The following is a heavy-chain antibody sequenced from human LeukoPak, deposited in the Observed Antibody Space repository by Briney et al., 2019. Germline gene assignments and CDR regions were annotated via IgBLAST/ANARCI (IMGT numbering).Heavy chain of an antibody. CDR1: GFTFSDHY. CDR2: TRNKVNSYTT. CDR3: ARSMYGEGRRIIDLDY. D-gene: IGHD4/OR15-4a*01. Sequence: GGSLRLSCAASGFTFSDHYIDWVRQAPGKGLEWVARTRNKVNSYTTAYAASVPGRFTVSRDDSSNSVYLQVNSLKIEDTAVYYCARSMYGEGRRIIDLDYWGQGALLTVSS. V-gene: IGHV3-72*01. J-gene: IGHJ4*02.